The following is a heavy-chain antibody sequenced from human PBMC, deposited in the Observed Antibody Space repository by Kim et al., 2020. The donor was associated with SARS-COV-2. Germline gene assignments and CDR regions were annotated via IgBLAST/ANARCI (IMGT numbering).Heavy chain of an antibody. V-gene: IGHV3-21*01. CDR2: ISSSSSYI. Sequence: GGSLRLSCAASGFTFSSYSMNWVRQAPGKGLEWVSSISSSSSYIYYADSVKGRFTISRDNAKNSLYLQMNSLRAEDTAMYYCARIYGDYYYYGMDVWGQGTTVTVSS. CDR3: ARIYGDYYYYGMDV. CDR1: GFTFSSYS. D-gene: IGHD4-17*01. J-gene: IGHJ6*02.